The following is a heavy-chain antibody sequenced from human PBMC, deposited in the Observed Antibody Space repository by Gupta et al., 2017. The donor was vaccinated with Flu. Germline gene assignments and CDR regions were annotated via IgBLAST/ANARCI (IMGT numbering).Heavy chain of an antibody. Sequence: SLTCDVSGGSMSEYYWSWIRQPPGKGLEWIGYFYVTGGSSYNPSLKSRVTISKDTSKSQFSLKLTSVTAADTAIYYCARYNWSFEDWSHGTLVIVSS. D-gene: IGHD1-26*01. CDR3: ARYNWSFED. CDR2: FYVTGGS. V-gene: IGHV4-59*12. CDR1: GGSMSEYY. J-gene: IGHJ4*01.